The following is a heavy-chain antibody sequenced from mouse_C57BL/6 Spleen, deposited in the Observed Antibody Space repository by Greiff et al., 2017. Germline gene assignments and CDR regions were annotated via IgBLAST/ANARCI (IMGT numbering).Heavy chain of an antibody. J-gene: IGHJ2*01. V-gene: IGHV1-80*01. D-gene: IGHD3-2*02. CDR1: GYAFSSYW. Sequence: VQLQQSGSELVKPGASVKISCKASGYAFSSYWMNWVKQRPGKGLEWIGQIYPGDGDTNYNGKFKGKATLTADKSSSTAYMQLSSLTSEDSAVYFCARRERRLRKDYFDYWGQGTTLTVSS. CDR2: IYPGDGDT. CDR3: ARRERRLRKDYFDY.